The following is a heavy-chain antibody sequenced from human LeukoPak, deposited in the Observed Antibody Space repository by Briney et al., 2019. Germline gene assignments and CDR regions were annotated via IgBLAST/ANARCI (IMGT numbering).Heavy chain of an antibody. CDR3: TRDRGAPDGSGSYYKGYYFDY. CDR1: GFTFGDYA. CDR2: IRSKAYGGTT. J-gene: IGHJ4*02. D-gene: IGHD3-10*01. V-gene: IGHV3-49*04. Sequence: GGSLRLSCTASGFTFGDYAMSWVRQAPGKGLEWVGFIRSKAYGGTTEYAASVKGRFTISRDDSKSIAYLQMNSLKTEDTAVYYCTRDRGAPDGSGSYYKGYYFDYWGQGTLVTVSS.